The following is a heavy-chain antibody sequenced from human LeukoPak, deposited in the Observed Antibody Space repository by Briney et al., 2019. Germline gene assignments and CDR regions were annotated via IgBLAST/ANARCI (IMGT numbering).Heavy chain of an antibody. Sequence: GGSLRLSCAASGFTVITNDMTWVRQAPGKGLEWVSYISSSSSTIYYADSVKGRFTISRDNAKNSLYLQMNSLRAEDTAVYYCARGYYYDSSGYYYLLSDAFDIWGQGTMVTVSS. CDR3: ARGYYYDSSGYYYLLSDAFDI. CDR1: GFTVITND. J-gene: IGHJ3*02. CDR2: ISSSSSTI. V-gene: IGHV3-48*01. D-gene: IGHD3-22*01.